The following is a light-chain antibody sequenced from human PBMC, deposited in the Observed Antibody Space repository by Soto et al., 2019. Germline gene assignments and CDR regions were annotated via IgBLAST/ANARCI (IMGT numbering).Light chain of an antibody. Sequence: DIQMTQSPSSLSASVGDRVTITCRASQSISSYLNWYQQKPGKAPKLLIYAASSLQSGVPSRFRGSGSGTDFTLPISSLQPEDFATYYCQQSYSTPLYPFGQGTKLEIK. CDR1: QSISSY. CDR2: AAS. V-gene: IGKV1-39*01. CDR3: QQSYSTPLYP. J-gene: IGKJ2*01.